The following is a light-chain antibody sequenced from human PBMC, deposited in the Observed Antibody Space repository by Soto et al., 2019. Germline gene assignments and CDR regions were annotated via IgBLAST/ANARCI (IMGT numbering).Light chain of an antibody. V-gene: IGKV3-15*01. CDR1: QSVSSN. CDR2: GAS. Sequence: EIVMTQSPATLSVSPGERATLSCRASQSVSSNLAWYQQKPGQSPRLLIYGASTRATGIPARFSGSGSGTECTLTISSLQSEDFAVYYCQQYNNWPPTLGQGTKLEIK. J-gene: IGKJ2*01. CDR3: QQYNNWPPT.